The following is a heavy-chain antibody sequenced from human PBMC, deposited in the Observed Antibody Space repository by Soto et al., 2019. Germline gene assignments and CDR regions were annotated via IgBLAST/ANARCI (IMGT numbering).Heavy chain of an antibody. CDR2: ISAYDGNT. D-gene: IGHD3-22*01. Sequence: QAQLEQSGAEVKKPGASVKVSCKASGYTFTSYGINWVRQAPGQGLEWLGWISAYDGNTKYAQSVQGRVSMTTDTSTKTAYMELRSLRSDDTAMYYCARGGYYDSSGSRNYYYYGMNVWGQGTTVSVSS. J-gene: IGHJ6*02. V-gene: IGHV1-18*04. CDR3: ARGGYYDSSGSRNYYYYGMNV. CDR1: GYTFTSYG.